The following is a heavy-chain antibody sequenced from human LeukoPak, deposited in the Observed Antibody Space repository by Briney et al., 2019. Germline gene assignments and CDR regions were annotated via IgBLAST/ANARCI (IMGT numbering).Heavy chain of an antibody. CDR2: MNPNSGNT. V-gene: IGHV1-8*02. Sequence: ASVKVSCKASEYTFTDYHIHWVRQATGQGLEWMGWMNPNSGNTGYAQKFQGRVTMTRNTSISTAYMELSSLRSEDTAVYYCARVPTGGSSWLGYWGQGTLVTASS. CDR3: ARVPTGGSSWLGY. J-gene: IGHJ4*02. D-gene: IGHD6-13*01. CDR1: EYTFTDYH.